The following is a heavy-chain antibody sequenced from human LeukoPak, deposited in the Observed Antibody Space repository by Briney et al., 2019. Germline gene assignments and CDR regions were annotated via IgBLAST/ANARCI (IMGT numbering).Heavy chain of an antibody. V-gene: IGHV4-59*01. D-gene: IGHD2-8*01. CDR2: IYYSGSA. CDR1: GASISSDY. Sequence: SETLSLTCTVSGASISSDYWSWIRQPPGKGLEWIGNIYYSGSANYNPSLMSRVTISSDMSKNQFSLRLNSVTAADTAVYYCARGEWWLDPWGQGTLVTVSS. J-gene: IGHJ5*02. CDR3: ARGEWWLDP.